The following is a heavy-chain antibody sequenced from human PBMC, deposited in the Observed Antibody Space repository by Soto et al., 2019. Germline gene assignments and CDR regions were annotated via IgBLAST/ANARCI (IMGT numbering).Heavy chain of an antibody. Sequence: SVKVSCKASGGTFSSYTISWVRQAPGQGLEWMGRIIPILGIANYAQKFQGRVTITADKSTSTAYMELSSLRSEDTAVYYCARDFSGYDYSYYYYYGMDVWGQGTTVTVSS. CDR1: GGTFSSYT. D-gene: IGHD5-12*01. CDR2: IIPILGIA. V-gene: IGHV1-69*04. J-gene: IGHJ6*02. CDR3: ARDFSGYDYSYYYYYGMDV.